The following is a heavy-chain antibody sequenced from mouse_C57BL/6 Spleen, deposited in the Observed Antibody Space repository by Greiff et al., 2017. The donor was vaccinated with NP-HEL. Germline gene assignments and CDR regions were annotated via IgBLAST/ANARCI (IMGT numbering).Heavy chain of an antibody. V-gene: IGHV5-2*03. D-gene: IGHD2-4*01. J-gene: IGHJ3*01. Sequence: EVKVEESGGGLVQPGESLKLSCESNEYEFPSHDMSWVRKTPEKRLELVAAINSDGGSTYYPDTMERRFIISRDNTKKTLYLQMSSLRSEDTALYYCARHEDDYAWFAYWGQGTLVTVSA. CDR3: ARHEDDYAWFAY. CDR2: INSDGGST. CDR1: EYEFPSHD.